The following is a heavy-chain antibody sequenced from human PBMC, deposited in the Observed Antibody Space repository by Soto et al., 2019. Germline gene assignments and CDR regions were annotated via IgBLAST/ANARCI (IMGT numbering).Heavy chain of an antibody. J-gene: IGHJ4*02. V-gene: IGHV4-4*07. D-gene: IGHD3-10*01. CDR1: GGSITTYY. Sequence: QVQLQESGPRLVKSSETLSLTCTVSGGSITTYYWSWIRQPAAEELERLGPIYSTGSINLNPSLKRRASTPVDTSKYQFPLTLRSMTAADPAVYYYARQASGFDFWSQGILVTVSS. CDR3: ARQASGFDF. CDR2: IYSTGSI.